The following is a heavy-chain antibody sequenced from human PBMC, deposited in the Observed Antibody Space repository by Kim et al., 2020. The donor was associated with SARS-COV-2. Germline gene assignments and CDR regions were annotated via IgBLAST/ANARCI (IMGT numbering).Heavy chain of an antibody. Sequence: SETLSLTCTVSGGSISSSSYYWGWIRQPPGKGREWIGSIYYSGSTYYNPSLKSRVTISVDTSKNQFSLKLSSVTAADTAVYYCARHGGGSIVLMVYAAYFDYWGQGTLVTVSS. V-gene: IGHV4-39*01. CDR3: ARHGGGSIVLMVYAAYFDY. CDR1: GGSISSSSYY. CDR2: IYYSGST. J-gene: IGHJ4*02. D-gene: IGHD2-8*01.